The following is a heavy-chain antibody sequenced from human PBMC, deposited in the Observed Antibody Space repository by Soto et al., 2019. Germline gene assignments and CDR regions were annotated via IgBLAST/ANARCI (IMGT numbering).Heavy chain of an antibody. CDR3: ARGDRYSGSFSDYFDP. Sequence: TLSLTCAVSGGSISSGGYSWSWIRQPPGKGPEWIGYIYESGRTYYKPSLKSRASISMDKSRNQFSVRLTSVTAADTAVYFCARGDRYSGSFSDYFDPWGQGTLVTVSS. D-gene: IGHD1-26*01. J-gene: IGHJ5*02. CDR2: IYESGRT. V-gene: IGHV4-30-2*01. CDR1: GGSISSGGYS.